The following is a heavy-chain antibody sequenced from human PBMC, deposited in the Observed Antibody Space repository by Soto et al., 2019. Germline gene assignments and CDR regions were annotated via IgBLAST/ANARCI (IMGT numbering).Heavy chain of an antibody. V-gene: IGHV1-69*02. CDR2: VLPFLDVT. D-gene: IGHD4-17*01. CDR3: ARTLYGDNVDY. J-gene: IGHJ4*02. CDR1: EDTFSIYT. Sequence: ASVKVSCKTSEDTFSIYTLSWVRQAPGQGLVWMGRVLPFLDVTTYSQRFQGRVTITADRSTTTAYMELSSLTFEDTAVYYCARTLYGDNVDYWGQGTLVTVSS.